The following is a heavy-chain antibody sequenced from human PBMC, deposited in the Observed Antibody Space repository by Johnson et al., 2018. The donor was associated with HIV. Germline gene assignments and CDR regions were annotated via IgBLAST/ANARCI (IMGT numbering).Heavy chain of an antibody. CDR3: TDGDSFFDI. Sequence: VQLVESGGGLVKPGGSLRLSCAASGFTFSNAWMSWVRQAPGKGLEWVGRIQSKTAGGTTDYAAPVKGRFTISRDDSKNTPYLQMNSLKTEDTAVYYCTDGDSFFDIWGQGTMVTVSS. CDR2: IQSKTAGGTT. J-gene: IGHJ3*02. V-gene: IGHV3-15*01. CDR1: GFTFSNAW. D-gene: IGHD7-27*01.